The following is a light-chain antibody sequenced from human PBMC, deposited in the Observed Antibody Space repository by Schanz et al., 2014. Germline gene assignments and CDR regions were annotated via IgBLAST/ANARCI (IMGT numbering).Light chain of an antibody. CDR1: SSNIGSNY. CDR3: AAWDDSLKGGV. V-gene: IGLV1-47*01. J-gene: IGLJ3*02. CDR2: RNN. Sequence: QSVLTQPPSASGTPGQRVTISCSGSSSNIGSNYVYWYQQLPGTAPKLLIYRNNQRPSGVPDRFSGSKSGTSASLAISGLQSEDEAAFYCAAWDDSLKGGVFGGGTKLTVL.